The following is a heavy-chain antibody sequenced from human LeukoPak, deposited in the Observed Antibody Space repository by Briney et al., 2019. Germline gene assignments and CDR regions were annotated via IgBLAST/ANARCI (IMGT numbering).Heavy chain of an antibody. V-gene: IGHV3-21*04. CDR3: ARDGSGYDWGRYYFDY. J-gene: IGHJ4*02. CDR2: ISSSTSYI. CDR1: GFTFSSYS. D-gene: IGHD5-12*01. Sequence: GGSLRLSCAASGFTFSSYSMNWVRQAPGKGLEWVSSISSSTSYIYYADSVEGRFTISRDNAKNSLYLQMNSLRAEDTAVYYCARDGSGYDWGRYYFDYWGQGTLVTVSS.